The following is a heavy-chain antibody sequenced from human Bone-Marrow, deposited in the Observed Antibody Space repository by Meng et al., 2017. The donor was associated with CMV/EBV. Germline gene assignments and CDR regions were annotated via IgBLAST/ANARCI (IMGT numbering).Heavy chain of an antibody. Sequence: GECLKISCTASGFTFGDYAMSWIRQAPGKGLEWVSYISSSSSTIYYADSVKGRFTISRDNAKNSLYLQMNSLRAEDTAVYYCARFAGYSYGGDWFDPWGQGTLVTVSS. J-gene: IGHJ5*02. CDR3: ARFAGYSYGGDWFDP. CDR2: ISSSSSTI. V-gene: IGHV3-11*04. CDR1: GFTFGDYA. D-gene: IGHD5-18*01.